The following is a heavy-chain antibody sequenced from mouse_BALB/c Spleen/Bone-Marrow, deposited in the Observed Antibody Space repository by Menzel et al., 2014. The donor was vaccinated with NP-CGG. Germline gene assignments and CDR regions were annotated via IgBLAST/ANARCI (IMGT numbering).Heavy chain of an antibody. CDR1: GFTFNNYG. CDR3: ARHAYYDQTEVSFVY. CDR2: ISGGGSYT. J-gene: IGHJ3*01. Sequence: EVKLMDSGGGLVKSGGSLKLSCAASGFTFNNYGMSWVRQTPEKRLEWVATISGGGSYTFYPDSVKGRFTISRDNAKNDLYLQLSSLRSEDTALYYCARHAYYDQTEVSFVYWGQGTLVTVSA. D-gene: IGHD2-4*01. V-gene: IGHV5-9-2*01.